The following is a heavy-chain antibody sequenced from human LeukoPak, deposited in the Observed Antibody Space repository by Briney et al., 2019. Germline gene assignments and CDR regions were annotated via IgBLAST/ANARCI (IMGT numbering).Heavy chain of an antibody. D-gene: IGHD4/OR15-4a*01. CDR1: GGSISSSSYY. J-gene: IGHJ4*02. Sequence: SETLSLTCTVSGGSISSSSYYWGWIRQPPGKGLEWIGSIYYSGSTYYSPSLKSRVTISVDTSKNQFSLKLSSVTAADTAVYYCARRMVALYYFDYWGQGTLVTVSS. CDR3: ARRMVALYYFDY. CDR2: IYYSGST. V-gene: IGHV4-39*07.